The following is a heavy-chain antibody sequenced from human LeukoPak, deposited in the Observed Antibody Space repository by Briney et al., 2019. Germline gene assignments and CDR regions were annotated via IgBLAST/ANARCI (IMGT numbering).Heavy chain of an antibody. V-gene: IGHV1-18*01. D-gene: IGHD1-26*01. J-gene: IGHJ3*02. CDR2: ISPYNGNT. CDR3: TKDFRSRNIVGATPDAIDI. Sequence: ASVKVSCKASGYTFNRYGITWVRQAPGQGLEWMGWISPYNGNTNYAQKLQGRVTMTTDTSTSTAYMELRSLRSDDTAVYYCTKDFRSRNIVGATPDAIDIWGQGAMVTVSS. CDR1: GYTFNRYG.